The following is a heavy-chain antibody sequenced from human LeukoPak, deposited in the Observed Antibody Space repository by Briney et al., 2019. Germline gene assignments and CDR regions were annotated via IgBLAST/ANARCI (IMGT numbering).Heavy chain of an antibody. Sequence: SGGSLRLSCAASEFTFRGHWMHWVRQAPGKGLVWVSRINGDGSGTDYADSVKGRFTISRDDAKNTLYLQMNSLRAEDTAVYYCVRDTDNVKGAFDMWGQGTMVTVSP. CDR2: INGDGSGT. CDR1: EFTFRGHW. D-gene: IGHD2-8*01. V-gene: IGHV3-74*01. CDR3: VRDTDNVKGAFDM. J-gene: IGHJ3*02.